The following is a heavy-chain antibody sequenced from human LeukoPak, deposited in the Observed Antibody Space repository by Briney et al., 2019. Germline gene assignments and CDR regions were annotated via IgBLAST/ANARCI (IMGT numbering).Heavy chain of an antibody. CDR2: IYYSGST. CDR1: GGSISSHY. V-gene: IGHV4-59*11. J-gene: IGHJ4*02. D-gene: IGHD1-26*01. Sequence: WVTLSLTCTVSGGSISSHYWSWLRQPPGKGLEWIGYIYYSGSTNYNPSLKSRVTISVDTSKNQFSLKLSSVTAADTAVYYCARVGVGATGPPLFYFDYWGQGTLVTVSS. CDR3: ARVGVGATGPPLFYFDY.